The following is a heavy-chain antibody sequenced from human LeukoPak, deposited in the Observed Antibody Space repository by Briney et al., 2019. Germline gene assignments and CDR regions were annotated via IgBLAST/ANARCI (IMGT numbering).Heavy chain of an antibody. CDR1: GYSFTSYW. V-gene: IGHV5-51*01. CDR3: ASTYCSSTSCYGEYFQH. CDR2: IYPGDSDT. J-gene: IGHJ1*01. D-gene: IGHD2-2*01. Sequence: GESLKISCKGSGYSFTSYWIGWVRQMPGKGLEWMGIIYPGDSDTRYSPSFQGQVTISADKSISTAYLQWSSLKASDTAMYYCASTYCSSTSCYGEYFQHWGQGTLVTVSS.